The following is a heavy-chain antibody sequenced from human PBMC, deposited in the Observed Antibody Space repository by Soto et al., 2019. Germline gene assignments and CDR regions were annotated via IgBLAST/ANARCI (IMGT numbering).Heavy chain of an antibody. CDR3: ARQQLVTNKNGYYGMDG. CDR2: INPNSGGT. J-gene: IGHJ6*02. CDR1: GYTFTGYY. Sequence: ASVKVSCKASGYTFTGYYMHWVRQAPGQGLEWMGWINPNSGGTNYAQKFQGWVTMTRDTSISTAYMELSRLRSDDTAVYYCARQQLVTNKNGYYGMDGWGQGTTVTVSS. V-gene: IGHV1-2*04. D-gene: IGHD6-13*01.